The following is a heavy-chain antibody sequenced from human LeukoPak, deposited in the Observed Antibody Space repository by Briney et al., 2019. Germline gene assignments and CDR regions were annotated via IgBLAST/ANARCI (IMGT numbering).Heavy chain of an antibody. CDR2: LRGDGDT. J-gene: IGHJ4*02. V-gene: IGHV3-23*01. CDR1: GFTFSSFA. Sequence: PGESLRLSCVASGFTFSSFAMSWVRQAPARGLEWVSSLRGDGDTFYADCVKGRFTLSRDDSRNTVYLQLNNLRVEDTAVYYCAKARWVSNADAVLWGQGTPVTVSS. CDR3: AKARWVSNADAVL. D-gene: IGHD5-24*01.